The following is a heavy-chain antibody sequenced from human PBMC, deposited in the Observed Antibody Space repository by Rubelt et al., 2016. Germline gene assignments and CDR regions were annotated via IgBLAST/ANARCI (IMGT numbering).Heavy chain of an antibody. D-gene: IGHD3-10*01. J-gene: IGHJ4*02. CDR3: ARPSQGWGVKGGDFDL. CDR1: GDSISVYY. CDR2: VYYSGST. V-gene: IGHV4-59*05. Sequence: QVQLQESGPGLVKPSETLSLTCTVSGDSISVYYWSWIRQPPGKGLEWIGSVYYSGSTSYNPSLKSRVTISVDTSKNQFSLKRSSVTAADTAVEYCARPSQGWGVKGGDFDLWGPGILVTVSS.